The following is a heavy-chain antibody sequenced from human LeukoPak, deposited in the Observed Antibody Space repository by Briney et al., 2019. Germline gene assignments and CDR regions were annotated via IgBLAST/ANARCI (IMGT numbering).Heavy chain of an antibody. CDR2: ISPYGT. Sequence: GGPLRLSCTASGFTFSTFTMSWVRQTPGRGLEWVSSISPYGTYYAESVKGRFTISRDNAKSTLHLQMNSLRSEDTAVYYCARVHREWNLPDAFDIWGQRTMVTVSS. CDR3: ARVHREWNLPDAFDI. D-gene: IGHD1-1*01. J-gene: IGHJ3*02. CDR1: GFTFSTFT. V-gene: IGHV3-23*01.